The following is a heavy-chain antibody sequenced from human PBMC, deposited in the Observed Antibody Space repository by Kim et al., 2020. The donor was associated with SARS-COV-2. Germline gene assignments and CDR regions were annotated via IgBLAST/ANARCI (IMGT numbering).Heavy chain of an antibody. V-gene: IGHV3-13*01. CDR3: ARGYQKYNWNDDAFDI. D-gene: IGHD1-20*01. J-gene: IGHJ3*02. Sequence: SVKGRFTISRENAKNSLYLQMNSLRAGDTAVYYCARGYQKYNWNDDAFDIWGQGTMVTVSS.